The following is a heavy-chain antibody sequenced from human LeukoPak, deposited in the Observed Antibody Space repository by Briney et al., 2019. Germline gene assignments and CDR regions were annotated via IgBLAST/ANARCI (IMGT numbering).Heavy chain of an antibody. D-gene: IGHD4-17*01. CDR3: ATARPKVGGDYPEY. J-gene: IGHJ4*02. CDR1: GYTFTELS. Sequence: ASVKVSCKVSGYTFTELSMHWVRQAPGKGLEWMGGFDPEDGETIYAQKFQGRVTMTEDTSTDTAYMELSSLRSEDTAVYYCATARPKVGGDYPEYWGQGTLVTVSS. V-gene: IGHV1-24*01. CDR2: FDPEDGET.